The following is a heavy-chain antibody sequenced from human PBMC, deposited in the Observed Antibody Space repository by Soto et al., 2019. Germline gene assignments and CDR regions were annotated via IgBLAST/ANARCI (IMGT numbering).Heavy chain of an antibody. CDR2: IDWDDDK. Sequence: XGPTLLNPTQTLSLTCTFSWFSLNTRGMCVSWIRQPPGKALEWLALIDWDDDKYYSTSLKTRLTISKDTSKNQVVLTVPNMDPVDTATYYCARTLDTADYGMDVWGQGTTVTVSS. J-gene: IGHJ6*02. CDR1: WFSLNTRGMC. V-gene: IGHV2-70*01. D-gene: IGHD5-18*01. CDR3: ARTLDTADYGMDV.